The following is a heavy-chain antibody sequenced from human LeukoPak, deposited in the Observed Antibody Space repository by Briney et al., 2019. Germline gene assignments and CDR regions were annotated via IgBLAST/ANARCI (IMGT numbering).Heavy chain of an antibody. CDR2: VNTGNGNT. Sequence: ASVKVSCKASGYTFTDYAIHWLRQAPGQRPEWMGWVNTGNGNTRYSRQFQGRVTITRDTSASTAYMELSSLRSEDRATYYCARGRGTPATSNRDFYFYYYMDVWGKGTTVTVAS. CDR1: GYTFTDYA. CDR3: ARGRGTPATSNRDFYFYYYMDV. D-gene: IGHD2-15*01. J-gene: IGHJ6*03. V-gene: IGHV1-3*03.